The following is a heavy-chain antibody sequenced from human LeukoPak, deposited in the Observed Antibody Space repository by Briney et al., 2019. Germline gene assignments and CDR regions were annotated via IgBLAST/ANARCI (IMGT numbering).Heavy chain of an antibody. CDR2: ISAYNGNT. Sequence: GASVKVSCKASGYTFTSYGISWVRQAPGQGREWMGGISAYNGNTNYAQKLQGRVTLPTDTSTSTAYMDVRSLRSDDTDVYSCARGWGMLGSGWYGGTYNWFDPWGQGTLVTVSS. CDR1: GYTFTSYG. J-gene: IGHJ5*02. V-gene: IGHV1-18*01. D-gene: IGHD6-19*01. CDR3: ARGWGMLGSGWYGGTYNWFDP.